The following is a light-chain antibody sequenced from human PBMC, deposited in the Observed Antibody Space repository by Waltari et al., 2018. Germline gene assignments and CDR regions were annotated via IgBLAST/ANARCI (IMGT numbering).Light chain of an antibody. J-gene: IGKJ4*01. CDR2: AAS. CDR3: QQSYSTLLLT. Sequence: DIQMTQSPSSLSASVGDRVTIPCRASKSIRSHFNWYQQKPGKAPKLLSYAASSLKSGFPSRFSGSGSGTDFTLTISSLQPEDFATYYCQQSYSTLLLTFGGGTKVEIK. CDR1: KSIRSH. V-gene: IGKV1-39*01.